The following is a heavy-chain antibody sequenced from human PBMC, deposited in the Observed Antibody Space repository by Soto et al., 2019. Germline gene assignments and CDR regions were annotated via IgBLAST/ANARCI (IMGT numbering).Heavy chain of an antibody. CDR3: ARDVGDCSSTSCYVGGIDY. Sequence: QVQLVQSGAEVKKPGASVKVSCKASGYTFTSYGISWVRQAPGQGLEWMAWISAYNGNTNYAQKLQGRVTMTTDTSTSTAYMELRSLRSDDTAVYYCARDVGDCSSTSCYVGGIDYWGQGTLVTVSS. CDR2: ISAYNGNT. J-gene: IGHJ4*02. V-gene: IGHV1-18*01. D-gene: IGHD2-2*01. CDR1: GYTFTSYG.